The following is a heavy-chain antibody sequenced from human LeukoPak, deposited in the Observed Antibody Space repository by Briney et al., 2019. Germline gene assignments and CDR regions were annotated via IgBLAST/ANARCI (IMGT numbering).Heavy chain of an antibody. V-gene: IGHV4-34*01. CDR1: GGSFSDYY. CDR3: ATTTIRLGY. CDR2: INHSGSS. D-gene: IGHD1-26*01. J-gene: IGHJ4*02. Sequence: PSETLSLTCAVYGGSFSDYYWSWIRQPPGKGLEWIGEINHSGSSNYNPSLKSRVTISVDTSKNQFSLKLSSMTAADTAVYYCATTTIRLGYWGQGTLVTVSS.